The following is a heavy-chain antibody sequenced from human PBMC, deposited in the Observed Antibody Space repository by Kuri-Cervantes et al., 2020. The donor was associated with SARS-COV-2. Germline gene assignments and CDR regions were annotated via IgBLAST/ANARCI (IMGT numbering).Heavy chain of an antibody. CDR2: VYYTGKT. Sequence: SETLSLTCTVSGGSISSSSYYWGWIRQPPGKGLEWIGSVYYTGKTYFNQSLKSRVTISVDTSKNHFSLSLTSVTAADTALYFCVRHVYYGDSRGGDQWGQGTLVTVSS. V-gene: IGHV4-39*01. J-gene: IGHJ4*02. CDR1: GGSISSSSYY. D-gene: IGHD4-17*01. CDR3: VRHVYYGDSRGGDQ.